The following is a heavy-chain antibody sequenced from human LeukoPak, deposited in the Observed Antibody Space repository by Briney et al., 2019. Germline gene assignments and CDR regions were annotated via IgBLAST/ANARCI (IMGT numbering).Heavy chain of an antibody. CDR3: ARDVPADSYYDILTGYYSDNWFDP. CDR1: GGTFSSYA. D-gene: IGHD3-9*01. CDR2: IIPIFGTA. V-gene: IGHV1-69*05. J-gene: IGHJ5*02. Sequence: SVKVSCKASGGTFSSYAISWVRQAPGQGLEWRGGIIPIFGTANYAQKFQGRVTIATDESTSTAYMELSSLRSEDTAAYYCARDVPADSYYDILTGYYSDNWFDPWGQGTLVTVSS.